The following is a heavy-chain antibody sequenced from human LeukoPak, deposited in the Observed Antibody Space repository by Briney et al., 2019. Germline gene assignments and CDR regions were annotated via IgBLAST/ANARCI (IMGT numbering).Heavy chain of an antibody. CDR1: GGTFSSYA. V-gene: IGHV1-69*05. Sequence: SVKVSCKASGGTFSSYAISWVRQAPGQGLEWMGRIIPIFGTANYAQKFQGRVTIATDESTSTAYMELSSLRSGDTAVYYCARDQLSITIFGVVRNHDALDMWGQGRMVTVSS. CDR3: ARDQLSITIFGVVRNHDALDM. J-gene: IGHJ3*02. D-gene: IGHD3-3*01. CDR2: IIPIFGTA.